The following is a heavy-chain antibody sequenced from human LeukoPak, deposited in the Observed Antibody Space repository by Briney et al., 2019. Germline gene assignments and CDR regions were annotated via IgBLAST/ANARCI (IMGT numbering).Heavy chain of an antibody. D-gene: IGHD6-19*01. CDR3: ARVRGGWYVSYY. CDR1: GFTFSSYA. V-gene: IGHV3-30-3*01. J-gene: IGHJ4*02. CDR2: ISYDGSNK. Sequence: GGSLRLSCAASGFTFSSYAMHWVRQAPGKGLEWVAVISYDGSNKYYADSVKGRFTISRDNSKNTLYLQMNSLRAEDTAVYYCARVRGGWYVSYYWGQGTLVTVSS.